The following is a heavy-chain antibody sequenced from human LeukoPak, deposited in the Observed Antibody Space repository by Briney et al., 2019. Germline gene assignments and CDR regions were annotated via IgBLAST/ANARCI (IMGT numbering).Heavy chain of an antibody. CDR1: GFTFSSYA. D-gene: IGHD1-7*01. J-gene: IGHJ4*02. Sequence: PGRSLRLSCAASGFTFSSYAMSWVRQAPGKGLEWVSGISGSGGSTNYADSVKGRFTISRDNSKNTLYLQLNSLGVEDTAVYYCAKVAPYGNYVFDYWGQGTLVTVSS. CDR3: AKVAPYGNYVFDY. V-gene: IGHV3-23*01. CDR2: ISGSGGST.